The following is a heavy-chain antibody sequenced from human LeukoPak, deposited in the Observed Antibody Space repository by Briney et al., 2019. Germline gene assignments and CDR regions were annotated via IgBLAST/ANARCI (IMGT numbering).Heavy chain of an antibody. J-gene: IGHJ3*02. CDR1: AFTFSIYT. Sequence: HSGRSLRLSCAASAFTFSIYTFHWVRQTPGKGLEWVALISYDGSVESYAESVRGRFTISRDDSKHTLYLQMNSLRPEDTAVYYCARVGLIPAVYTPLSAFDIWGQGTMVTVSS. CDR2: ISYDGSVE. V-gene: IGHV3-30*04. CDR3: ARVGLIPAVYTPLSAFDI. D-gene: IGHD2-21*01.